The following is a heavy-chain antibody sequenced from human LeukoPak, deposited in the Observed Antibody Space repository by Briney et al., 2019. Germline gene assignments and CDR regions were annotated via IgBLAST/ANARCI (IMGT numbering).Heavy chain of an antibody. CDR2: IYYSGST. V-gene: IGHV4-39*01. J-gene: IGHJ4*02. CDR1: GGSISSSSYY. D-gene: IGHD3-10*01. Sequence: PSETLSLTCTVSGGSISSSSYYWGWIRQPPGKGLEWIGSIYYSGSTYYNPSLKSRVTISVDTSKNQFSLKLSSVTAADTAVYYCARHNDGSGSFDYWGQGTLVTVSS. CDR3: ARHNDGSGSFDY.